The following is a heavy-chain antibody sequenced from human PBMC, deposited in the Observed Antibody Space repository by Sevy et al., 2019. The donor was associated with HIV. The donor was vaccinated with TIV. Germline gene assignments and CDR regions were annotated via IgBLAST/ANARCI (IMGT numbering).Heavy chain of an antibody. D-gene: IGHD2-2*01. Sequence: GGSLRLSCAASGFTFSSYAMSWVRQAPGKGLEWVSGISDSGGSTYYADSVKGRFTISRDNSKNTLYLQMNSLRAEDTAVYYCAKDTCSSTGCYYQDAFDIWGQGTMVTVSS. CDR2: ISDSGGST. CDR3: AKDTCSSTGCYYQDAFDI. J-gene: IGHJ3*02. CDR1: GFTFSSYA. V-gene: IGHV3-23*01.